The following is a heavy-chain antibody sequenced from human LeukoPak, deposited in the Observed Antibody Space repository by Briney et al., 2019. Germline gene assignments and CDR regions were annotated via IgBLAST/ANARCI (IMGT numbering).Heavy chain of an antibody. CDR3: ASRAAQWLVPRGAFDI. CDR2: INPNSGGT. D-gene: IGHD6-19*01. CDR1: GYTFTGYY. V-gene: IGHV1-2*02. J-gene: IGHJ3*02. Sequence: GASVKVSCKASGYTFTGYYMHWVRQAPGQGLEWMGWINPNSGGTNYAQKFQGRVTMTRDTSISTAYMELSRLRSDDTAVYYCASRAAQWLVPRGAFDIWGQGTMVTVSS.